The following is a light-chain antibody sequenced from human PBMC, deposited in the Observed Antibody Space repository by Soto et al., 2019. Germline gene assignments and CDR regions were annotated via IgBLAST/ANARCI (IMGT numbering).Light chain of an antibody. CDR2: GAS. CDR3: QQYGSSPWT. CDR1: QSVSRY. Sequence: EIVLTQSPATLSLSPGERATLSCRASQSVSRYLGWYQQKPGQAPRLLIYGASSRATGIPDRFSGSGSGTDFTLTISRLEPEDFAVYYCQQYGSSPWTFGQGTTGDIK. V-gene: IGKV3-20*01. J-gene: IGKJ1*01.